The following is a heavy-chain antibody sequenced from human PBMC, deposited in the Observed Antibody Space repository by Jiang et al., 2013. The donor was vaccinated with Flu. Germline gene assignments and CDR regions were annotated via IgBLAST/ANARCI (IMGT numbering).Heavy chain of an antibody. CDR3: ARSGTGFDS. V-gene: IGHV4-39*01. J-gene: IGHJ4*02. Sequence: GPGLVKPSETLSLTCTVSGDSISSSNYYWGWIRQPPGKGLEWIGSIYYSGSTYYNPSLKSRVTISVDTSKNQFSLKLTSVTAADTAVYYCARSGTGFDSWGQGTLVTVSS. CDR1: GDSISSSNYY. CDR2: IYYSGST. D-gene: IGHD1-1*01.